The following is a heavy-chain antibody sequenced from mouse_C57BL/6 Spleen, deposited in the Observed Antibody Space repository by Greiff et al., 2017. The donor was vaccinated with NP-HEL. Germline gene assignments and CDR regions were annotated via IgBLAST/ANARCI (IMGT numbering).Heavy chain of an antibody. D-gene: IGHD1-1*01. CDR1: GYTFTSYW. V-gene: IGHV1-55*01. J-gene: IGHJ2*01. Sequence: QVQLQQPGAELVKPGASVKMSCKASGYTFTSYWITWVKQRPGQGLEWIGDIYPGSGSTNYNEKFKSKATLTVDTSSSTAYMQLSSLTSEDSAVYYWARVGTTVVAPDYWGQGTTLTVSS. CDR2: IYPGSGST. CDR3: ARVGTTVVAPDY.